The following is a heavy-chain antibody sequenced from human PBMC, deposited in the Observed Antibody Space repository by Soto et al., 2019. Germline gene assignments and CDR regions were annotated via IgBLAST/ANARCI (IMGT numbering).Heavy chain of an antibody. J-gene: IGHJ6*02. Sequence: QVQLVQSGAEVKKPGSSVKVSCKASGGTFSSYAISWVRQAPGQGLEWMGGIIPIFGTANYAQKFQGRVTITEDESTSTAYMELSSLRSEETAVYYCARDHCSGGSCYSDYYYGMDVWGQGTTVTVSS. CDR1: GGTFSSYA. D-gene: IGHD2-15*01. CDR2: IIPIFGTA. CDR3: ARDHCSGGSCYSDYYYGMDV. V-gene: IGHV1-69*12.